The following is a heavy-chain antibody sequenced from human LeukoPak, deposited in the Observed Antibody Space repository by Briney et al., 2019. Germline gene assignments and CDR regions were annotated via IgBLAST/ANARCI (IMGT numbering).Heavy chain of an antibody. V-gene: IGHV1-18*01. J-gene: IGHJ6*02. CDR2: ISAYNGNT. Sequence: ASVKVSCKASGGTFSSYAINWVRQAPGQGLEWMGWISAYNGNTNYAQKLQGRVTMTTDTSTSTAYMELRSLRSDDTAVYYCARDRGTLAYYYYGLDVWGPGTTVTVSS. CDR3: ARDRGTLAYYYYGLDV. CDR1: GGTFSSYA.